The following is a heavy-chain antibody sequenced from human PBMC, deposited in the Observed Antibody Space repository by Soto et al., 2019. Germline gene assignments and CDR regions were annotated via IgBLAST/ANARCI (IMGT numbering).Heavy chain of an antibody. V-gene: IGHV4-59*08. Sequence: SETLSLTCTVSGGSISSFYWSWIRHPPGKGLEWIGYTYYSGSTNYNPSLKSRVTISVDTSKNQFSLKLSSVTAADTAVYYCARRYCSSTSCYNWCDPWGQVTLVTVS. J-gene: IGHJ5*02. CDR3: ARRYCSSTSCYNWCDP. CDR2: TYYSGST. D-gene: IGHD2-2*01. CDR1: GGSISSFY.